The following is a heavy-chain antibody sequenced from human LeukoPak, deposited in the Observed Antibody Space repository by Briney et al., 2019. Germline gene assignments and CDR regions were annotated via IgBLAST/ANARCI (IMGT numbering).Heavy chain of an antibody. D-gene: IGHD2-15*01. CDR1: GYTFTSYY. V-gene: IGHV1-46*01. CDR2: INPSGGST. CDR3: AKAGGYCGRISCPYYFDY. Sequence: ASVKVSCKASGYTFTSYYMHWVRQAPGQGLEWMGIINPSGGSTSYAQKFQGRVTMTRDMSTSTVYMELSSLRSEDTAVYYCAKAGGYCGRISCPYYFDYWGQGSLVAVSS. J-gene: IGHJ4*02.